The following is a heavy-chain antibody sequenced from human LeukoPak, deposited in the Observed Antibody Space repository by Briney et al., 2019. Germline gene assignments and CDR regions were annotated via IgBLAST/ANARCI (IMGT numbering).Heavy chain of an antibody. J-gene: IGHJ5*02. CDR2: INYNGRT. D-gene: IGHD3-9*01. Sequence: PAETLSLTCTVSGDSISNINYYWGWIRQPPGKGLEWIALINYNGRTFNNPSLKSRVAISIDTSNNQFSLKLSSVTAADTAVYYCARGRDHYDILFDPWGQGTLVTVSS. CDR1: GDSISNINYY. CDR3: ARGRDHYDILFDP. V-gene: IGHV4-39*07.